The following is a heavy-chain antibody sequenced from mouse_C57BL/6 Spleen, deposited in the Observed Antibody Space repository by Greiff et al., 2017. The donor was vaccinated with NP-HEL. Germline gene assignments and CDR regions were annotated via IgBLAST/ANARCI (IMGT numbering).Heavy chain of an antibody. CDR2: IWSGGST. Sequence: QVQLQQSGPGLVQPSQSLSITCTVSGFSLTSYGVHWVRQSPGKGLEWLGVIWSGGSTDYNAAFISRLSISKDNSKSQVFFKMNSLQADDTAIYYCARNHPSYDYDGGYYAMDYWGQGTSVTVSS. V-gene: IGHV2-2*01. J-gene: IGHJ4*01. CDR3: ARNHPSYDYDGGYYAMDY. D-gene: IGHD2-4*01. CDR1: GFSLTSYG.